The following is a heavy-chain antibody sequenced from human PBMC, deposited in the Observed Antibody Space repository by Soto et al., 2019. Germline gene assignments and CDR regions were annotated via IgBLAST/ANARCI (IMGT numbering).Heavy chain of an antibody. Sequence: LSETLSLTCTVSGASISSYYWSWIRQSPGKALEWIGYIYYSGSTNYNPSLKSRVTMSVDTSRNQFSLKLRSVTAADTAVYYCARNAGLGFAKNWFDPWGQGTLVTVSS. V-gene: IGHV4-59*08. D-gene: IGHD2-21*01. CDR2: IYYSGST. J-gene: IGHJ5*02. CDR3: ARNAGLGFAKNWFDP. CDR1: GASISSYY.